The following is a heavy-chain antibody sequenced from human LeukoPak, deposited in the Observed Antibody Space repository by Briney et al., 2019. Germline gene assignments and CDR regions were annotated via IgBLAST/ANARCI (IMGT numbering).Heavy chain of an antibody. J-gene: IGHJ4*02. CDR3: AKDTGHDYGASGFDY. D-gene: IGHD4-17*01. Sequence: GGPLRLSCAASGFTFDDYAMHWVRQAPGKGLEWVSGISWNSGSIGYADSVKGRFTISRDNAKNSLYLQMNSLRAEDTALYYCAKDTGHDYGASGFDYWGQGTLVTVSS. CDR2: ISWNSGSI. CDR1: GFTFDDYA. V-gene: IGHV3-9*01.